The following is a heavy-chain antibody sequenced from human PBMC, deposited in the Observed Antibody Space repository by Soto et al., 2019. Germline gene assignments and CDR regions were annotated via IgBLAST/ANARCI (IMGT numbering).Heavy chain of an antibody. D-gene: IGHD5-18*01. Sequence: QVQLVESGGDLVKPGGSLRISCAASGFTFSDYYMSWIRQAPGKGLEWVSSITSSGSTTYYTDSVKGRFTISRDNAKNSLYLQMTSLRAEDTAVYYCARERYSYGPYYFDYWGQGTLVTVSS. V-gene: IGHV3-11*01. CDR1: GFTFSDYY. J-gene: IGHJ4*02. CDR3: ARERYSYGPYYFDY. CDR2: ITSSGSTT.